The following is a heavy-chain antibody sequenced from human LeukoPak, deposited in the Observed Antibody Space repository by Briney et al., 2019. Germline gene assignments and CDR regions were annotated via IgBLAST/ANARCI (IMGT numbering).Heavy chain of an antibody. Sequence: GGSLRLSCAASGFTVSSNYMSWVRQAPGKGLEWVSAISGSGGSTYYADSVKGRFTISRDNSKNTLYLQMNSLRAEDTAIYYCAKGTGTTDSDAFDIWGQGTMVTVSS. CDR1: GFTVSSNY. V-gene: IGHV3-23*01. J-gene: IGHJ3*02. CDR2: ISGSGGST. CDR3: AKGTGTTDSDAFDI. D-gene: IGHD1-7*01.